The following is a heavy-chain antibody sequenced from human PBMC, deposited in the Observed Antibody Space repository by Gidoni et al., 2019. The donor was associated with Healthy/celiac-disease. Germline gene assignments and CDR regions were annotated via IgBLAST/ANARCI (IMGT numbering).Heavy chain of an antibody. CDR1: GGSFSGYY. CDR2: INHSGST. Sequence: QVQLQPWGAGLLKPSETLSLTCAVYGGSFSGYYWSWIRQPPGKGLEWIGEINHSGSTNYNPSLKSRVTISVDTSKNQFSLKLSSVTAADTAVYYCAWTPRDGYETWGQGTLVTVSS. V-gene: IGHV4-34*01. D-gene: IGHD5-12*01. CDR3: AWTPRDGYET. J-gene: IGHJ5*02.